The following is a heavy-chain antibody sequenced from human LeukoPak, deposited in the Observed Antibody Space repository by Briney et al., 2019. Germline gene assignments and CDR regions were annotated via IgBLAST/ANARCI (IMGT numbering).Heavy chain of an antibody. J-gene: IGHJ4*02. CDR1: GCTFCKYA. V-gene: IGHV3-23*01. CDR2: ISGSGSKR. CDR3: AKRSHGYHKAIES. D-gene: IGHD3-9*01. Sequence: PGGSLRLSCAASGCTFCKYAMGWVRQAPGKGLEWVSDISGSGSKRYYADSVRGRFTISRDNSRNTLYLQMNSLRDEDTALFYFAKRSHGYHKAIESWGQGTLVTVSS.